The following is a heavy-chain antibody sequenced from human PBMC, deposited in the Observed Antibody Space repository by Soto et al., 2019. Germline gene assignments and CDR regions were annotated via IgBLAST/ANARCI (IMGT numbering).Heavy chain of an antibody. CDR3: ARSYYYGSGSYPIYYYYMDV. CDR2: MNPNSGNT. J-gene: IGHJ6*03. CDR1: GYTFTSYD. D-gene: IGHD3-10*01. Sequence: QVQLVQSGAEVKKPGASVKVSCKASGYTFTSYDINWVRQATGQGLEWMGWMNPNSGNTGYAQKFQGRVTMTRNTSISTAYMELSRLRSEDTAVYYCARSYYYGSGSYPIYYYYMDVWGKGTTVTVSS. V-gene: IGHV1-8*01.